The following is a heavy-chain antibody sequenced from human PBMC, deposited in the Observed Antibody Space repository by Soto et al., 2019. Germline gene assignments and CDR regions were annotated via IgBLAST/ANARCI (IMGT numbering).Heavy chain of an antibody. CDR3: ARQGRGQWLVWERFDY. J-gene: IGHJ4*02. CDR2: IYYSGST. D-gene: IGHD6-19*01. V-gene: IGHV4-39*01. CDR1: GGSISSSSYY. Sequence: SETLSLTCTVSGGSISSSSYYWGWIRQPPGKGLEWIGSIYYSGSTYYNPSLKSRVTISVDTSKNQFSLKLSSVTAADTAVYYCARQGRGQWLVWERFDYWGQGTLVTVSS.